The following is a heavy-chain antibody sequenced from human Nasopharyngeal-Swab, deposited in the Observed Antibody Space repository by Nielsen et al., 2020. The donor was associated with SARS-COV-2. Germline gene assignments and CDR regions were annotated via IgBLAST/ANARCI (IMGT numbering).Heavy chain of an antibody. J-gene: IGHJ6*02. CDR2: ISSSSSYI. CDR3: TRDQRTFDWPPMDV. V-gene: IGHV3-21*01. CDR1: GFTFNNYN. D-gene: IGHD3-9*01. Sequence: GGSLRLSCAASGFTFNNYNFNWVRQAPGKGLEWVSSISSSSSYIYYADSVKGRFTISRDNTKNTLSLQMNSLRAEDTGIYYCTRDQRTFDWPPMDVWGQGTTVTVSS.